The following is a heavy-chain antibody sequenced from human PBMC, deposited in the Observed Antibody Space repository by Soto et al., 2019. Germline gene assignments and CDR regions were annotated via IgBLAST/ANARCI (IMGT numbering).Heavy chain of an antibody. V-gene: IGHV3-23*01. D-gene: IGHD3-10*01. Sequence: GGSLRLFCAASGFTFSSYAMSWVRQAPGKGLEWVSAISGSGGSTYYADSVKGRFTISRDNSKNTLYLQMNSLRAEDTAVYYCAKRSSVARGVIIGGIDYWGQGTLVTVSS. J-gene: IGHJ4*02. CDR2: ISGSGGST. CDR1: GFTFSSYA. CDR3: AKRSSVARGVIIGGIDY.